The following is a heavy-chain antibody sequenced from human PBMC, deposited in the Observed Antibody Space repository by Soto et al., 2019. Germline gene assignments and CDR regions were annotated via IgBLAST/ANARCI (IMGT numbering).Heavy chain of an antibody. D-gene: IGHD6-13*01. J-gene: IGHJ4*02. Sequence: GGSLRLSCAASGFNFSSYAMHWVRQAPGKGLEWVAVISYDGEKKYYADSVKGRFTISRDNSKNTLYVEMNSLGAEATAVYYCAREGQPAAGTTPHNWGQGTLVTVSS. CDR2: ISYDGEKK. V-gene: IGHV3-30*04. CDR3: AREGQPAAGTTPHN. CDR1: GFNFSSYA.